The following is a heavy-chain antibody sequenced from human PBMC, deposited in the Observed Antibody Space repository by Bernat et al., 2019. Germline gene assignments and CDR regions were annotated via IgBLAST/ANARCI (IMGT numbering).Heavy chain of an antibody. Sequence: EVQLLESGGGLVQPGESLRLSCAASGFTFSSYAMSWVRQAPGKGLEWVSAISGSGGSTYYADSVKGRFTISRDNSKNTLYLQMNSLRAEDTAVYYCAKGDSSGWDAFDIWGQGTMVTVSS. V-gene: IGHV3-23*01. D-gene: IGHD6-19*01. J-gene: IGHJ3*02. CDR3: AKGDSSGWDAFDI. CDR2: ISGSGGST. CDR1: GFTFSSYA.